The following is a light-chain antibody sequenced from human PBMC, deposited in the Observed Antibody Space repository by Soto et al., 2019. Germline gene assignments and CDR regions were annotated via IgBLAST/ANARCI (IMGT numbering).Light chain of an antibody. J-gene: IGLJ1*01. CDR2: AVT. V-gene: IGLV2-14*01. CDR3: SSSKSSTTV. Sequence: QSALTQPASVSGSPGQSITISCTGTSSDVGGYNYVSWYQQHPGKAPKLMIYAVTDRPSGVSSRFSGSKSGNTASLTISGLQAEEEADYYCSSSKSSTTVFGNGTKVT. CDR1: SSDVGGYNY.